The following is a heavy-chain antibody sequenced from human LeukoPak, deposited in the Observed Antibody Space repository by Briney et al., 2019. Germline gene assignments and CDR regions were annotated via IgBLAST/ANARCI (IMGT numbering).Heavy chain of an antibody. D-gene: IGHD6-13*01. CDR1: GGSFSGYY. V-gene: IGHV4-34*01. J-gene: IGHJ4*02. CDR3: ARDAGSSWSLDY. Sequence: PSETLSLTCAVYGGSFSGYYWSWIRQPPGKGLEWIGEINHSGSTNYNPSLKSRVTISVDTSKNQFSPKLSSVTAADTAVYYCARDAGSSWSLDYWGQGTLVTVSS. CDR2: INHSGST.